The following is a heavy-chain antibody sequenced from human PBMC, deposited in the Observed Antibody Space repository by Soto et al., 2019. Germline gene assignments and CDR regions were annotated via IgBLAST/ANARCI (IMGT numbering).Heavy chain of an antibody. CDR3: SRAGILTTPYYFDY. D-gene: IGHD4-4*01. V-gene: IGHV3-72*01. J-gene: IGHJ4*01. CDR1: GFTCSDHY. CDR2: IRNKANSYTT. Sequence: GGSLRLSCAAFGFTCSDHYMDWVRQAPGKGLEWVGRIRNKANSYTTEYAASVKGRFTISRDDSKNSLFLQMNSLKTEDTAVYYCSRAGILTTPYYFDYWGQGTLVTVSS.